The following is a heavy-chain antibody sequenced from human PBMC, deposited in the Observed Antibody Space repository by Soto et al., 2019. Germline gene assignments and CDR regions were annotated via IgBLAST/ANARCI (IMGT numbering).Heavy chain of an antibody. D-gene: IGHD3-22*01. J-gene: IGHJ3*02. CDR1: GYSFTNYW. CDR2: IYPGDSDT. V-gene: IGHV5-51*01. Sequence: GESLKISCKGSGYSFTNYWIGWVRQMPGKGLEWMGIIYPGDSDTRYSPSFQGQVTISVDKSIGTAYLQWSSLKASDTAMYHCARDQKPAYDSSGYYNVNDAFDIWGQGTMVTVSS. CDR3: ARDQKPAYDSSGYYNVNDAFDI.